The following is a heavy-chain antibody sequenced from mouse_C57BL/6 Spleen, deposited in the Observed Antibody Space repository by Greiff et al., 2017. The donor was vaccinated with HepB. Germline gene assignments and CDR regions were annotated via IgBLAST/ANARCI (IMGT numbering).Heavy chain of an antibody. J-gene: IGHJ4*01. CDR1: GYAFSSSW. V-gene: IGHV1-82*01. D-gene: IGHD1-1*01. Sequence: VQLQQSGPELVKPGASVKISCKASGYAFSSSWMNWVKQRPGKGLEWIGRIYPGDGDTNYNGKFKGKATLTADKSSSTAYMQLSSLTSEDSAVYFCARDYGSSYGYAMDYGGQGTSVTVSS. CDR2: IYPGDGDT. CDR3: ARDYGSSYGYAMDY.